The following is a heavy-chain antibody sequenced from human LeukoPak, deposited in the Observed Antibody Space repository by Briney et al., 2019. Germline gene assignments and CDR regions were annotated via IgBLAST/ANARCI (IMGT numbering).Heavy chain of an antibody. CDR2: ISNSGST. D-gene: IGHD5-18*01. J-gene: IGHJ4*02. V-gene: IGHV4-59*08. Sequence: SETLSLTCTVSSDSISIYYWTWIRQPPGKGLEWIGYISNSGSTNYNPSLKSRVTISVDTSKKQVSLKLRSVTAADTAVYYCARVRGYSYGYLDYWGQGTLVTVSS. CDR3: ARVRGYSYGYLDY. CDR1: SDSISIYY.